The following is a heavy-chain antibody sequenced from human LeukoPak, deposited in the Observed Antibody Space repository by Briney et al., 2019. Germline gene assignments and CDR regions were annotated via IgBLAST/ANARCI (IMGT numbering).Heavy chain of an antibody. Sequence: SETLSLTCAVYGGSFSGYYWSWIRQPPGKGLEWIGEINHSGSTNYNPSLKSRVTISVDTSKNQFSLELSSVTAADTAVYYCARARIVVVPAAIMRTGIGNWFDPWGQGTLVTVSS. CDR2: INHSGST. CDR3: ARARIVVVPAAIMRTGIGNWFDP. V-gene: IGHV4-34*01. J-gene: IGHJ5*02. D-gene: IGHD2-2*02. CDR1: GGSFSGYY.